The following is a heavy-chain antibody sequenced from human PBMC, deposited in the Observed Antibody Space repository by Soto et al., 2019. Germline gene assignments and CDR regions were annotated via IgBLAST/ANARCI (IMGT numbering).Heavy chain of an antibody. CDR2: INSDGSST. J-gene: IGHJ6*02. V-gene: IGHV3-74*01. Sequence: EVQLVESGGDLVQPGGSLRLSCAASGFSFSSHWMHWVRQAPGKGLVWVSRINSDGSSTSYADSVKGRFTISRDNAKNTLYVEMNSRRVEDTAVYYCARWRAYGSGTQGMDVWGQGTTVIVSS. CDR1: GFSFSSHW. CDR3: ARWRAYGSGTQGMDV. D-gene: IGHD3-10*01.